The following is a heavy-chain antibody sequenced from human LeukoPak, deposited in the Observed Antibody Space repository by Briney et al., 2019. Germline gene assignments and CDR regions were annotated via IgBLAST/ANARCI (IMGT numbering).Heavy chain of an antibody. D-gene: IGHD3-3*01. CDR1: GYTFTSYA. CDR2: INAGNGNT. CDR3: ARTGGYYRVFDY. V-gene: IGHV1-3*01. J-gene: IGHJ4*02. Sequence: ASVKVSCKASGYTFTSYAMHWVRRAPGQRLEWMGWINAGNGNTKYSQKFQGRVTITRDTSASTAYMELSSLRSEDTAVYYCARTGGYYRVFDYWGQGTLVTVSS.